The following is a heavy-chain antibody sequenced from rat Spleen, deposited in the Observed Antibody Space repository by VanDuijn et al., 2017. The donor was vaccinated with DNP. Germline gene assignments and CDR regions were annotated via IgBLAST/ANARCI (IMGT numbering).Heavy chain of an antibody. CDR2: ISASGGST. CDR3: TTDFERGY. J-gene: IGHJ2*01. D-gene: IGHD1-11*01. V-gene: IGHV5-27*01. CDR1: GFTFSDYY. Sequence: EVQLVESGGGLVQPGRSLKLSCAASGFTFSDYYMAWVRRAPTKGLEWVAYISASGGSTSYRDSVKGRFTISRDNAKSILYLQMDSLRSEDTATFYCTTDFERGYWGQGVMVTVSS.